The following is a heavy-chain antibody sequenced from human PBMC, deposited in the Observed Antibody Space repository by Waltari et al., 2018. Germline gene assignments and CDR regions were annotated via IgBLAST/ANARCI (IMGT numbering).Heavy chain of an antibody. V-gene: IGHV3-30*18. CDR2: ISYDGRNK. J-gene: IGHJ5*02. D-gene: IGHD3-22*01. CDR1: GFTFSSYG. Sequence: QVQLVESGGGVVQPGRSLRLSCAASGFTFSSYGMHWVRQAPGKGLEWVAVISYDGRNKYYADSVTGRFTISRDNSKNTLYLQMNSLRAEDTAVYYCAKGARYYYDSSGENWFDPWGQGTLVTVSS. CDR3: AKGARYYYDSSGENWFDP.